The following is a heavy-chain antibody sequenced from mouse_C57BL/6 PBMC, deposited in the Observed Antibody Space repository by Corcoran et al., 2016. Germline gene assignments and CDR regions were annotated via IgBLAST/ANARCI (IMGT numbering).Heavy chain of an antibody. D-gene: IGHD1-1*01. CDR3: ARGGLLLQSYYAMDY. CDR1: GYTFTSYW. J-gene: IGHJ4*01. V-gene: IGHV1-55*01. CDR2: IYPGSGST. Sequence: QVQLQQPGAELVKPGASVKMSCKASGYTFTSYWITWVKQRPGQGLEWIGDIYPGSGSTNYNEKFKSKATLTVDTSSSTAYMQLSSLTSEDSAVYYCARGGLLLQSYYAMDYWGQGTSVTVSS.